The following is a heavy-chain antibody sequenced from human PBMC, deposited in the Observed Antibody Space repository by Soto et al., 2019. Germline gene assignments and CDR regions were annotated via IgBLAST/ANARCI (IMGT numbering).Heavy chain of an antibody. CDR3: VRMNAESYSSYYAMDV. D-gene: IGHD3-10*01. V-gene: IGHV2-26*01. CDR2: IFSDAER. CDR1: GFSLTTGRMG. J-gene: IGHJ6*02. Sequence: SAPTLVNPTETLTLTCNVSGFSLTTGRMGVSWIRQPPGKALEWLAHIFSDAERSYSRSLQGRLTVSKVGSGSHVVLTMTNMDPFDTGTYFCVRMNAESYSSYYAMDVWGQGTTVTVSS.